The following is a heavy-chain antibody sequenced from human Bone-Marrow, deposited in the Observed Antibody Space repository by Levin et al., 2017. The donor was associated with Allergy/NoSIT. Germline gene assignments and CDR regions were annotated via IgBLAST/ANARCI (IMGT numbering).Heavy chain of an antibody. CDR3: ARDKSAGMSWFDP. Sequence: SVKVSCKASGGTFSSYAISWVRQAPGQGLEWMGGIIPIFGTANYAQKFQGRVTITADESTSTAYMELSSLRSEDTAVYYCARDKSAGMSWFDPWGQGTLVTVSS. V-gene: IGHV1-69*13. D-gene: IGHD6-13*01. CDR1: GGTFSSYA. CDR2: IIPIFGTA. J-gene: IGHJ5*02.